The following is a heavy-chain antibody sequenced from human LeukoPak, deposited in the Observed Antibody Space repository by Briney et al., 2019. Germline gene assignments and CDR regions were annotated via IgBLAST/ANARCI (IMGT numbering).Heavy chain of an antibody. CDR3: ARSDYGDRYYFDY. D-gene: IGHD4-17*01. CDR2: IIPIFGTA. J-gene: IGHJ4*02. V-gene: IGHV1-69*05. Sequence: GASVRVSCKASGGTFSSYAISWVRQAPGQGLEWMGRIIPIFGTANYAQKFQGRVTITTDESTSAAYMELSSLRSEDTAVYYCARSDYGDRYYFDYWGQGTLVTVSS. CDR1: GGTFSSYA.